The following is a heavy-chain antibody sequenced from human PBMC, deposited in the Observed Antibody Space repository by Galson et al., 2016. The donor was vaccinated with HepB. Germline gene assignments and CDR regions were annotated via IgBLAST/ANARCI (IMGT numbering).Heavy chain of an antibody. CDR3: ARGGGSSSGFWDY. J-gene: IGHJ4*02. V-gene: IGHV1-18*04. D-gene: IGHD2-2*01. Sequence: SVKVSCKASGYTFTKYDITWVRQAPGQGLEWMGWSSAYIGNINYSPKFQDRVTMTTDTSATTAYMELNSLRSDDTAVYYCARGGGSSSGFWDYWGQGTLVTVSS. CDR1: GYTFTKYD. CDR2: SSAYIGNI.